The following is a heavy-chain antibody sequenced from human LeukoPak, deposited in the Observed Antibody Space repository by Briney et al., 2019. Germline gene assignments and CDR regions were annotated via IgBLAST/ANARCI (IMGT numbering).Heavy chain of an antibody. CDR1: GGPISSSNW. J-gene: IGHJ6*02. V-gene: IGHV4-4*02. CDR3: ARDYGYSYYYYYGMDV. Sequence: PSETLSLTCAVSGGPISSSNWWSWVRQPPGKGLEWIGEIYHSGSTNYNPSLKSRVTISVDKSKNQFSLKLSSVTAADTAVYYCARDYGYSYYYYYGMDVWGQGTTVTVSS. CDR2: IYHSGST. D-gene: IGHD2-15*01.